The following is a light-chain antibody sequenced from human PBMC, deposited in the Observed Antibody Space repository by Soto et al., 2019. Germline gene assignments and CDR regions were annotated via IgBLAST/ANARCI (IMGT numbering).Light chain of an antibody. J-gene: IGKJ1*01. V-gene: IGKV3-11*01. CDR3: QQRSTWPLT. CDR1: QSVSSY. CDR2: DAS. Sequence: EIVLTQSPATLSLSPGERASLSCRASQSVSSYLAWYQQNPGQAPRLLISDASSRATAIPARFSGSGSGTDFTLTISSLEPEDFAVYYCQQRSTWPLTFGQGTKGEIK.